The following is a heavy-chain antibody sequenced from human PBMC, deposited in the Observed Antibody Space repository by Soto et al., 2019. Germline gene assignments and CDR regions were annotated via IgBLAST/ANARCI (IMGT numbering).Heavy chain of an antibody. D-gene: IGHD2-2*03. J-gene: IGHJ6*02. CDR3: ARLNGYCISTNCHDYYGMYV. Sequence: PSETLSLTCSVSGGFVSSSSYSWGWIRQSPGKGLEWIGTIYSSENTYYNPSLLSRVTISVDTSKNEFSLRLSSVTAADTAVYYCARLNGYCISTNCHDYYGMYVWSQGTTVTVSS. V-gene: IGHV4-39*01. CDR1: GGFVSSSSYS. CDR2: IYSSENT.